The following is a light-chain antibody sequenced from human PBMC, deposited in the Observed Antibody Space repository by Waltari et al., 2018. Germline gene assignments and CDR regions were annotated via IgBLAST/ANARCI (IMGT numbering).Light chain of an antibody. V-gene: IGLV2-14*01. J-gene: IGLJ2*01. CDR2: EVS. Sequence: SALTQPASVSGSPGQLLTIPCTGSSSQVGGSNYVSWFQQHPGKAPTLMIYEVSNRPSGVSDRFSGSKSGNTASLTISGLQPEDEADYYCSSYTSSTTVVFGGGTKLTVL. CDR3: SSYTSSTTVV. CDR1: SSQVGGSNY.